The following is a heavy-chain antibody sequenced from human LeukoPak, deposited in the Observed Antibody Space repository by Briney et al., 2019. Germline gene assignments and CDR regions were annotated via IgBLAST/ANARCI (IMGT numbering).Heavy chain of an antibody. CDR2: IYSGGST. CDR3: ARSYSNHLFGMDV. CDR1: GFIVSSYY. D-gene: IGHD4-11*01. Sequence: GGSLRLSCVASGFIVSSYYMTWVRQAPGKGLEWVSVIYSGGSTYYADSVKGRVAISRDNSKNTVFLQMSSVRAEDTAVYYCARSYSNHLFGMDVWGQGTTVSVTS. J-gene: IGHJ6*02. V-gene: IGHV3-66*01.